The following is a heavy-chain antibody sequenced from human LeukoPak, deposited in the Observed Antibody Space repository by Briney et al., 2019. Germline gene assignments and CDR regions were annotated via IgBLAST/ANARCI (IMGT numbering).Heavy chain of an antibody. Sequence: GGSLRLSCAASGFTFSSYSMNWVRQAPGKGLEWVSSISSSSSYIYYADSVKGRFTISRDNAKNSLYLQMNSLRAEDTAVYYCARQTYGSGSYQPPGVWGQGTLVTVSS. J-gene: IGHJ4*02. CDR1: GFTFSSYS. V-gene: IGHV3-21*01. CDR3: ARQTYGSGSYQPPGV. CDR2: ISSSSSYI. D-gene: IGHD3-10*01.